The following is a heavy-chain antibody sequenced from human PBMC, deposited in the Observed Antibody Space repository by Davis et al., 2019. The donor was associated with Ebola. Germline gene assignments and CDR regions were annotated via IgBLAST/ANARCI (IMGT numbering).Heavy chain of an antibody. CDR3: AKEGGGGTVFYYSLEA. J-gene: IGHJ3*01. CDR2: ISYDGSNK. D-gene: IGHD3-10*01. CDR1: GFTFSSYA. V-gene: IGHV3-30*04. Sequence: GESLKISCAASGFTFSSYAMHWVRQAPGKGLEWVAVISYDGSNKYYADSVKGRFTISRDNSKNTLYLQMNSLRAEDTALFYCAKEGGGGTVFYYSLEAWGKGTMVTVSS.